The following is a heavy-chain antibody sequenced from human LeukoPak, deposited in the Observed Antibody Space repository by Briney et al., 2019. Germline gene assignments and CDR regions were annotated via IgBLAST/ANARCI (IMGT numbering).Heavy chain of an antibody. CDR2: ISGSGGST. D-gene: IGHD2-15*01. CDR3: ARAHCSSGSCLSDLYYMDA. V-gene: IGHV3-23*01. CDR1: GFIFTSYA. Sequence: PGGSLRLSCVASGFIFTSYAMNWVRQAPGKGLEWVSAISGSGGSTYYADSVKGRFTISRDNSKNMLYLQMNSLRAEDTAVYYCARAHCSSGSCLSDLYYMDAWGKGTTVTVSS. J-gene: IGHJ6*04.